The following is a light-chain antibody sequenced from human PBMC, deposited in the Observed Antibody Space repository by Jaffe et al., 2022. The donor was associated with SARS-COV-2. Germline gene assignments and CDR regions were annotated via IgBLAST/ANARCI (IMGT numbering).Light chain of an antibody. J-gene: IGLJ2*01. CDR2: EVI. Sequence: QSALTQPASVSGSPGQSITISCTGTSSDVGGYNYVSWYQQYPDQAPKLIIYEVISRPSGVSDRFSGSKSDNTASLTISGLQAEDEADYYCTSYTSTTTWVFGGGTKLTVL. V-gene: IGLV2-14*03. CDR1: SSDVGGYNY. CDR3: TSYTSTTTWV.